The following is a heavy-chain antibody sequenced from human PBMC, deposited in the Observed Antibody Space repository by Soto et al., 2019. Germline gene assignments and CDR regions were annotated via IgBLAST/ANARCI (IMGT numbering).Heavy chain of an antibody. CDR3: AKEPVGPDWYFDL. Sequence: GGSLRLSCAASGFTFDDYAMHWVRQAPGKGLEWVSGISWNSGISTHYADSVKGRFTVSRDNSKNTLYLQMNSLRAEDTAVYNCAKEPVGPDWYFDLWGRGTLVTVSS. CDR1: GFTFDDYA. J-gene: IGHJ2*01. CDR2: ISWNSGIST. V-gene: IGHV3-23*01.